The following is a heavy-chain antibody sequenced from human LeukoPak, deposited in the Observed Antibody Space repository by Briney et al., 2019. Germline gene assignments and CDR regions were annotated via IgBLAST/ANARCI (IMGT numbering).Heavy chain of an antibody. CDR3: ARGPGWYYYGSGSYLPTYYFDY. CDR2: INHSGST. CDR1: GGSFSGYY. D-gene: IGHD3-10*01. J-gene: IGHJ4*02. V-gene: IGHV4-34*01. Sequence: PSETLSLTCAVYGGSFSGYYWSWIRQPPGKGLEWIGEINHSGSTNYNPSLKSRVTISVDTSKNQFSLKLSSVTAADTAVYYCARGPGWYYYGSGSYLPTYYFDYWGQGTLVTVSS.